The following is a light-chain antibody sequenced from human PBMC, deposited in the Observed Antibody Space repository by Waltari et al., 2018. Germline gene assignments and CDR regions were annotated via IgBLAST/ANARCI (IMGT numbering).Light chain of an antibody. CDR1: SSDVGGFNY. V-gene: IGLV2-14*03. J-gene: IGLJ1*01. Sequence: QSALTQPASVSGSPGQSITISCTGTSSDVGGFNYVSWYQQHPGKAPRLMIYDVNDVIKRPSGVSVRFSGSKSGNTASLTISGLQAEDEADYYCSSYTSSSTYVFGTGTKVTVL. CDR3: SSYTSSSTYV. CDR2: DVI.